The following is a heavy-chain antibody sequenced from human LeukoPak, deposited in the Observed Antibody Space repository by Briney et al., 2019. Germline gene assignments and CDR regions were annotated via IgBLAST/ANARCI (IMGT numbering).Heavy chain of an antibody. Sequence: GGSLRLSCSASGFTFSSYSMNWVRQAPGKGLEWVSSISSSSSYIYYADSVKGRFTISRDNAKNSLYLQMNSLRAEDTAVYYCARTHCSSTSCYSHNWFDPWGQGTLVTVSS. D-gene: IGHD2-2*02. J-gene: IGHJ5*02. CDR2: ISSSSSYI. CDR1: GFTFSSYS. V-gene: IGHV3-21*01. CDR3: ARTHCSSTSCYSHNWFDP.